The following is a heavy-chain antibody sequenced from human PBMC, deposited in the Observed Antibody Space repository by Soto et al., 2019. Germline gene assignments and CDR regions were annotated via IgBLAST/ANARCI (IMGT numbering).Heavy chain of an antibody. D-gene: IGHD3-3*01. CDR3: AKDPEIFGVVIRYYFDY. CDR1: GFTFSSYA. V-gene: IGHV3-23*01. J-gene: IGHJ4*02. Sequence: VQLLESGGGLVQPGGSLRLSCAASGFTFSSYAMSWVRQAPGKGLEWVSAISGSGGSTYYADSVKGRFTISRDNSKNTLYLQMNSLRAEDTAVYYCAKDPEIFGVVIRYYFDYWGQGTLVTVSS. CDR2: ISGSGGST.